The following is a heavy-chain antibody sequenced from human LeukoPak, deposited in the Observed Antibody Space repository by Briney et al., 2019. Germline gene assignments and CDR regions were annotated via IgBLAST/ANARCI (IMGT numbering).Heavy chain of an antibody. J-gene: IGHJ4*02. CDR1: GYTFTNYY. V-gene: IGHV1-46*01. Sequence: GASVKVSCKASGYTFTNYYMHWVRQAPGQGLEWMGIINPSAGSTSYAQKFQGRVTITADKSTSTAYMELSSLRSEDTAVYYCARSLSQLVLYWGQGTLVTVSS. D-gene: IGHD6-13*01. CDR2: INPSAGST. CDR3: ARSLSQLVLY.